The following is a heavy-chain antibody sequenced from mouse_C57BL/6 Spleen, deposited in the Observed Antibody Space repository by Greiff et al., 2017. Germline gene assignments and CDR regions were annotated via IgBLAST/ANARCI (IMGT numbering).Heavy chain of an antibody. D-gene: IGHD2-1*01. V-gene: IGHV1-15*01. CDR2: IDPETGGT. CDR3: TRGGGNGPYAMDY. CDR1: GYTFTDYE. J-gene: IGHJ4*01. Sequence: ESGAELVRPGASVTLSCKASGYTFTDYEMHWVKQTPVHGLEWIGAIDPETGGTAYNQKFKGKAILTADKSSSTAYMELRSLTSEDSAVYYCTRGGGNGPYAMDYWGQGTSVTVSS.